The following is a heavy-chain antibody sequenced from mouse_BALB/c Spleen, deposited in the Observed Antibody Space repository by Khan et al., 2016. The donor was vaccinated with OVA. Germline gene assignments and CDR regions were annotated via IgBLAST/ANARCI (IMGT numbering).Heavy chain of an antibody. CDR1: GYTFSGYW. D-gene: IGHD1-1*01. V-gene: IGHV1-9*01. CDR3: ARVNYGSRDYFDY. Sequence: VKLQESGAELMKPGASVKISCKATGYTFSGYWLEWVKQRPGHGLEWIGEILPGSGSRNYNENFKGKATFTADISSKTTYMQLSSLTSEDSAVYYCARVNYGSRDYFDYWGQGTTLTVSS. J-gene: IGHJ2*01. CDR2: ILPGSGSR.